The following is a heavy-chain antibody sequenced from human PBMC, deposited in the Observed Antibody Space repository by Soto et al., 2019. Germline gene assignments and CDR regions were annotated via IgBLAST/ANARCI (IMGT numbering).Heavy chain of an antibody. V-gene: IGHV3-23*01. Sequence: GGSLRLSCAVSGFTFSNYGFCWVRQAPGKGLEWVSGICGSGGSTYYADSVKGRFTISRDNSKNTLYLKMNSLRAEDTAVYYCAKVSGRDDILTGYYHSYSYGMDVWGQGTTVTVSS. CDR1: GFTFSNYG. CDR2: ICGSGGST. J-gene: IGHJ6*02. D-gene: IGHD3-9*01. CDR3: AKVSGRDDILTGYYHSYSYGMDV.